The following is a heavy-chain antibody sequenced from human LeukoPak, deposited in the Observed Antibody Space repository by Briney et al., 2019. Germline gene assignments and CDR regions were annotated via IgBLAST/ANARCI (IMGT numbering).Heavy chain of an antibody. CDR1: GFTFSSFS. Sequence: PGGSLRLSCAASGFTFSSFSMNWVRQAPGKGLEWVSSISSSSDYIYYADSVKGRFTISRDNAKNSLFLQMSGLRAEDTAVYYCMTELLGYRGQGTLVTVSS. CDR3: MTELLGY. J-gene: IGHJ4*02. D-gene: IGHD1-14*01. V-gene: IGHV3-21*04. CDR2: ISSSSDYI.